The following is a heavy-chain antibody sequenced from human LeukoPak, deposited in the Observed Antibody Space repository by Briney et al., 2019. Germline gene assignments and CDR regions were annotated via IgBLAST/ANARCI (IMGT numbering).Heavy chain of an antibody. CDR3: ARLSYYDDGDGAFDI. D-gene: IGHD3-3*01. J-gene: IGHJ3*02. V-gene: IGHV4-39*01. Sequence: PSETLSLTCTVSGGSISSSSYYWGWIRQPPGKGLEWIGSIYYSGSTYYNPSLKSRVTISVDTSKNQFSLKLSSVTAADTAVYYCARLSYYDDGDGAFDIWGQGTMVTVSS. CDR1: GGSISSSSYY. CDR2: IYYSGST.